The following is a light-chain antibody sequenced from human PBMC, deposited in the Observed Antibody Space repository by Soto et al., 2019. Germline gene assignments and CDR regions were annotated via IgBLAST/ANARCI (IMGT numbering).Light chain of an antibody. V-gene: IGKV3-20*01. CDR3: QQYGDSPWT. CDR2: STS. Sequence: EIVLTQSAGTLSLSPGERATLSCRASQSVSSSYLVWYQQKPGQAPRNLIYSTSSRATGIPDRFSGSGSGTDFTLTISRLEPEDFAVYYCQQYGDSPWTFGQGTKVDIK. J-gene: IGKJ1*01. CDR1: QSVSSSY.